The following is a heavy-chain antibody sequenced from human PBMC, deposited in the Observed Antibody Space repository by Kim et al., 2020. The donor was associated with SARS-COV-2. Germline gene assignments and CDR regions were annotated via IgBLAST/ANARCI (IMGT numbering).Heavy chain of an antibody. D-gene: IGHD3-10*01. CDR3: AKKRSRRVCDGSQFDT. CDR1: GFTFADYV. Sequence: GGSLRLSCEASGFTFADYVMHWVRQPPGKGLEWVSLISGDGSGSATYYADTVKGRFTISRDNSKNSLYLQMNSLKSEATALYYCAKKRSRRVCDGSQFDTWGQRALFTVSS. CDR2: ISGDGSGSAT. J-gene: IGHJ5*02. V-gene: IGHV3-43*02.